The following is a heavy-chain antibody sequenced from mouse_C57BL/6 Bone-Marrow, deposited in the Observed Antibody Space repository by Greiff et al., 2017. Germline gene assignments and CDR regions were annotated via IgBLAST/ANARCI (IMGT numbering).Heavy chain of an antibody. V-gene: IGHV1-50*01. D-gene: IGHD1-1*01. J-gene: IGHJ2*01. CDR2: IDPSDSYT. Sequence: VQLQQPGAELVKPGASVKLSCKASGYTFTSYWMQWVKQRPGQGLEWIGEIDPSDSYTNYNQKFKGKATLTVDTSSSTAYMQLSSLTSEDSAVYYCARSGSTTVVAPFDYWGQGTTLTVSS. CDR3: ARSGSTTVVAPFDY. CDR1: GYTFTSYW.